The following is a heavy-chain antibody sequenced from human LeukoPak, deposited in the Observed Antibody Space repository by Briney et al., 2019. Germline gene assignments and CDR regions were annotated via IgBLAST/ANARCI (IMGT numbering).Heavy chain of an antibody. V-gene: IGHV3-15*01. Sequence: GGSLRLSCAASGFTFSNAWMSWVRQAPGKGLEWIGRIKSKTDGGTTDYAAPVKGRFTISRADSKNTLYLQMNSLKTEDTAVYYCTTQLLWFGELSPPDYWGQGTLVTVSS. CDR2: IKSKTDGGTT. CDR3: TTQLLWFGELSPPDY. J-gene: IGHJ4*02. CDR1: GFTFSNAW. D-gene: IGHD3-10*01.